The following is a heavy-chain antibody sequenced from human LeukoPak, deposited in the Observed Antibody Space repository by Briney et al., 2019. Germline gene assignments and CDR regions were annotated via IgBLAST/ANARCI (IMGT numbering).Heavy chain of an antibody. V-gene: IGHV3-23*01. CDR1: GFTFSSYA. Sequence: GASLRLSCAASGFTFSSYAMSWVRQAPGKGLEWVSAISGSGGSTYYADSVKGLFTISRDNSKNTLYLQMNSLRAEDTAVYYCAKDQGSGWYDGFDYWGQGTLVTVSS. D-gene: IGHD6-19*01. J-gene: IGHJ4*02. CDR2: ISGSGGST. CDR3: AKDQGSGWYDGFDY.